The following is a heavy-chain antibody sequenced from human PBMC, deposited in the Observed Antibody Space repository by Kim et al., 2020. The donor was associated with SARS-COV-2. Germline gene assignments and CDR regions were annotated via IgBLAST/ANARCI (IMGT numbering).Heavy chain of an antibody. Sequence: PSLKSRVTISVDTSKNQFSLKLSSVTAADTAVYYCARHDGYSYGFCLGRWGQGTLVTVSS. D-gene: IGHD5-18*01. J-gene: IGHJ4*02. V-gene: IGHV4-59*08. CDR3: ARHDGYSYGFCLGR.